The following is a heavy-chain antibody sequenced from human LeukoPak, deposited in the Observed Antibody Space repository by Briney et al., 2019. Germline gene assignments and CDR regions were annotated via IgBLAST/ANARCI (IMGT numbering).Heavy chain of an antibody. CDR3: ARRYGGFDL. J-gene: IGHJ4*02. V-gene: IGHV3-72*01. Sequence: GGSLRLSCAASGFTFINYGMNWVRQAPGKGLEWLGRIRNKVNRHTTEYAASVKGRFTISADDSNNSLHLLMNSLKSEDTAVYYCARRYGGFDLWGLGTLVTVSS. CDR1: GFTFINYG. D-gene: IGHD3-16*01. CDR2: IRNKVNRHTT.